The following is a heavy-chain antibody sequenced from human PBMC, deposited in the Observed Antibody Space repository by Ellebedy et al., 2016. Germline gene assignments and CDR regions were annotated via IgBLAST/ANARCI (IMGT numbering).Heavy chain of an antibody. CDR2: ISAYNGNT. CDR1: GYTFTSYG. D-gene: IGHD3-3*01. J-gene: IGHJ3*02. CDR3: AGDRWRSRADAFDI. V-gene: IGHV1-18*01. Sequence: ASVKVSXKASGYTFTSYGISWVRQAPGQGLEWMGWISAYNGNTNYAQKLQGRVTMTRDTSTSTVYMELSSLRSEDTAVYYCAGDRWRSRADAFDIWGQGTMVTVSS.